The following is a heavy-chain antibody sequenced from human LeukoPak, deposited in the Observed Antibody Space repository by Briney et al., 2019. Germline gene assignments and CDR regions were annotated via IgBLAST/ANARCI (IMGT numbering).Heavy chain of an antibody. Sequence: PGGSLRLSCAASGFTFSSYGKHWVRQAPGKGLEWVAFIRYDGSNKYYADSVKGRFTISRDNSKNTLYLQMNSLRAEDTAVYYCAKTYRYYDILTGYSPFDYWGQGTLVTVSS. J-gene: IGHJ4*02. D-gene: IGHD3-9*01. CDR1: GFTFSSYG. V-gene: IGHV3-30*02. CDR2: IRYDGSNK. CDR3: AKTYRYYDILTGYSPFDY.